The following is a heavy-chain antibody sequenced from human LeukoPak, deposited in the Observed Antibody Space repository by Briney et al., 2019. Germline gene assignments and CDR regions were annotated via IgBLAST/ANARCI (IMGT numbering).Heavy chain of an antibody. CDR2: IKQDGSEK. Sequence: GGSLRLSCAASGFTFSSYWMSWVRQAPGKGLEWVANIKQDGSEKYYVDSVKGRFTISRDNAKNSLYLQMNSLRAEDTAVYYCARIHDILIGYSQARDAFDIWGQGTMVTVSS. CDR1: GFTFSSYW. V-gene: IGHV3-7*01. CDR3: ARIHDILIGYSQARDAFDI. J-gene: IGHJ3*02. D-gene: IGHD3-9*01.